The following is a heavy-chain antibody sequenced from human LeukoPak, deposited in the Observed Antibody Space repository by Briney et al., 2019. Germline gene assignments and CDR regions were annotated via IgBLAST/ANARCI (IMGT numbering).Heavy chain of an antibody. V-gene: IGHV1-2*02. J-gene: IGHJ4*02. Sequence: EASVKVSCKASGYTFTGYYMHWVRQAPGQGLEWMGWINPNSGGTNYAQKFQGRVTMTRDTSISTAYMELSRLRSDDTAVYYCARGGKIYCSSTSCRRPFDYWGQGTLVTVSS. CDR1: GYTFTGYY. D-gene: IGHD2-2*01. CDR2: INPNSGGT. CDR3: ARGGKIYCSSTSCRRPFDY.